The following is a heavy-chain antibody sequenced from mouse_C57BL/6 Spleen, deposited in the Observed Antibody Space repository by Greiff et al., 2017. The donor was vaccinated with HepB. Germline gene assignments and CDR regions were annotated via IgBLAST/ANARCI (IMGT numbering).Heavy chain of an antibody. D-gene: IGHD1-1*01. CDR3: ARSLLSSYSWFAY. J-gene: IGHJ3*01. Sequence: QVQLQQPGAELVMPGASVKLSCKASGYTFTSYWMHWVKQRPGQGLEWIGEIDPSDSYTNYNQKFKGKSTLTVDKSSSTAYMQLSSLTSEDSAVYYCARSLLSSYSWFAYWGQGTLVTVSA. CDR2: IDPSDSYT. V-gene: IGHV1-69*01. CDR1: GYTFTSYW.